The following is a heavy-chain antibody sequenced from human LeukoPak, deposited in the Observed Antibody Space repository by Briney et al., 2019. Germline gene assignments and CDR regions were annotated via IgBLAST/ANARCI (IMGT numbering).Heavy chain of an antibody. Sequence: SETLSLTCAVYGGSFSGYYWSWIRQPPGKGLEWIGEINHSGSTNYNPSLKSRVTISVDTSKNQFSLKLSSVTAADTAVYYCARRRVLRYFDSRGWFDPWGQGTLVTVSS. J-gene: IGHJ5*02. V-gene: IGHV4-34*01. D-gene: IGHD3-9*01. CDR3: ARRRVLRYFDSRGWFDP. CDR2: INHSGST. CDR1: GGSFSGYY.